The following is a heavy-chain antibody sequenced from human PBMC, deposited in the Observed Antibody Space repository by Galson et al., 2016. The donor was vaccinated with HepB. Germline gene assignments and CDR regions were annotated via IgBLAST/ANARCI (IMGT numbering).Heavy chain of an antibody. CDR3: SRRDGGMGTTMLDC. CDR2: IYYSGST. D-gene: IGHD1-26*01. V-gene: IGHV4-39*01. Sequence: SETLSLTCTVSGDSISRSSYYWGWIRQSPGKGLEWIGSIYYSGSTSYNPSLKSRVTISLDTSNNQFSLKLSSVTAADTAVYYCSRRDGGMGTTMLDCWGQGALVTVPS. CDR1: GDSISRSSYY. J-gene: IGHJ4*02.